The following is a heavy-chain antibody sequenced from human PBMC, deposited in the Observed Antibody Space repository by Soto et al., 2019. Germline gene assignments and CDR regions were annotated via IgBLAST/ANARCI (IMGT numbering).Heavy chain of an antibody. V-gene: IGHV1-18*01. CDR2: IRPYNGNT. Sequence: QVQLMQSGAEVKKPGASVRVSCKASGYTFTNFAINWVRQAPGQGPQWMGWIRPYNGNTKYAQGLQGRVTMTTDTSTTTAFMELRSLRSDDTALYYCARSPPLDYLSLHFDYWGQGTPVTVSS. CDR1: GYTFTNFA. J-gene: IGHJ4*02. CDR3: ARSPPLDYLSLHFDY. D-gene: IGHD4-17*01.